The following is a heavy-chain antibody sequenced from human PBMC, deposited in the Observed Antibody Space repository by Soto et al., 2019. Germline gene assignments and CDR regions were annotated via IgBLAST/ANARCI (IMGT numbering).Heavy chain of an antibody. Sequence: QVQLVQSGAEVKKPGASVKVSCKASGYTFASYGISWVRQAPGQGLEWMGWISAYNGNTNYAQKLQGRVTMTTDTFTRTAYMEVMSLRSDDTAVYYCAREGPCSSTSCPTYFSFGMDVWGQGTTVTVSS. J-gene: IGHJ6*02. CDR1: GYTFASYG. V-gene: IGHV1-18*01. CDR2: ISAYNGNT. D-gene: IGHD2-2*01. CDR3: AREGPCSSTSCPTYFSFGMDV.